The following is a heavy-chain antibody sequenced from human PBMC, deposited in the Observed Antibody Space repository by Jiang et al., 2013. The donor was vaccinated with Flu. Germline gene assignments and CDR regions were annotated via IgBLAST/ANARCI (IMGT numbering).Heavy chain of an antibody. J-gene: IGHJ6*02. Sequence: QLLESGGGLAQPGGSLRLSCAASGSTLSTYGMNWVRQAPGKGLEWVAGMSVSGKTTYAASVKGRFIISRDNSKNTLDLQMNSLRDEDTAVYFCAKCTAQYHDLAMDVWGQGTTVIVSS. V-gene: IGHV3-23*01. CDR3: AKCTAQYHDLAMDV. CDR1: GSTLSTYG. CDR2: MSVSGKT. D-gene: IGHD3-3*01.